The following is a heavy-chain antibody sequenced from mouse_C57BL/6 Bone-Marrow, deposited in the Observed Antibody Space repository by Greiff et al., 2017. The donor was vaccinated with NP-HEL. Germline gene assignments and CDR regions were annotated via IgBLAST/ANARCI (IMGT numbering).Heavy chain of an antibody. Sequence: VQLQQSGAELVRPGTSVKVSCKASGYAFTNYLIEWVKQRPGQGLEWIGVINPGSGGTNYNEKFKGKATLTADKSSSTAYMQLSSLTSEDSAVYFCARDETYDYDGAWFAYWGQGTLVTVSA. J-gene: IGHJ3*01. V-gene: IGHV1-54*01. CDR3: ARDETYDYDGAWFAY. D-gene: IGHD2-4*01. CDR1: GYAFTNYL. CDR2: INPGSGGT.